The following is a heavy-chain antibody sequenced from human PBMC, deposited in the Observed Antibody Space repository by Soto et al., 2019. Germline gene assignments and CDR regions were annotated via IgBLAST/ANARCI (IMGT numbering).Heavy chain of an antibody. D-gene: IGHD2-15*01. CDR1: GFTFSNYG. J-gene: IGHJ4*02. V-gene: IGHV3-23*01. Sequence: EVQVLESGGGLVQPGGSLRLSCAASGFTFSNYGMSWVRQAPGKGLEWVSSISGSGGRTYYADSVKGRFTISRDNSKNTLYLQTDSLRAEDTAFYYCAKSDCSGGSCYFPFDCWGQGTLVIVSS. CDR3: AKSDCSGGSCYFPFDC. CDR2: ISGSGGRT.